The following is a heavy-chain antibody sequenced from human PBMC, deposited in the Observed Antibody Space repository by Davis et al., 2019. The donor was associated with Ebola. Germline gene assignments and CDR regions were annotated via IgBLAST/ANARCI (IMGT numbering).Heavy chain of an antibody. CDR1: GFTFSSYW. CDR3: ARDPTISGVVITGWFDP. V-gene: IGHV3-7*01. CDR2: IKQDGREK. Sequence: PGGSLRLTCAASGFTFSSYWMSWVRQAPGKGLEWVANIKQDGREKYYVDPVKGRFTISRDNAKNSLYLQMNSLRAEDTALYYCARDPTISGVVITGWFDPWGQGALVTVSS. D-gene: IGHD3-3*01. J-gene: IGHJ5*02.